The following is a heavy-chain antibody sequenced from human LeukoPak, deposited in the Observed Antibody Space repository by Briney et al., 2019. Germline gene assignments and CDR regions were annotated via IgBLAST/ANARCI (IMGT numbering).Heavy chain of an antibody. V-gene: IGHV3-48*03. CDR2: ISNSGSTI. J-gene: IGHJ4*02. CDR1: GFTFSSYG. CDR3: ARGPRAYTSGWYYFDY. Sequence: PGGSLRLSCAASGFTFSSYGINWVRQAPGKRLEWVSYISNSGSTIYYADSVKGRFTISRDNAKDSLYLQMNSLRAEDTAVYYCARGPRAYTSGWYYFDYWGQGTLVTVSS. D-gene: IGHD6-19*01.